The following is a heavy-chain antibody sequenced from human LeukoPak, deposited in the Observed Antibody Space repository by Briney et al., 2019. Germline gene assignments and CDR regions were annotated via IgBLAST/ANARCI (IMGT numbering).Heavy chain of an antibody. CDR3: ARERNTAIVTAFDV. J-gene: IGHJ3*01. CDR1: GFTFSGYW. V-gene: IGHV3-7*03. D-gene: IGHD5-18*01. Sequence: GGSLRLSCAASGFTFSGYWMSWVRQAPGKGLEWVANIKQDGSEEYYVDSVKGRCTISRDNAKNSLYLQMNSLRAEDTAVYFCARERNTAIVTAFDVWGQGTMVTVSS. CDR2: IKQDGSEE.